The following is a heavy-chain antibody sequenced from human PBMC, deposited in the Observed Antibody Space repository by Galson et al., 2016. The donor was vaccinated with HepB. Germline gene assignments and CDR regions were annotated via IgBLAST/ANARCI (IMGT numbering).Heavy chain of an antibody. CDR2: IGGSDIKT. CDR3: AKDRGGRLDTGTLDF. V-gene: IGHV3-23*01. CDR1: GFTFSHYA. J-gene: IGHJ4*02. D-gene: IGHD3-10*01. Sequence: LRLSCAASGFTFSHYAMSWVRQAPGKGLEWVSGIGGSDIKTYYADSVRGRVTISRDNSKNTLYLQVDSLRDEDSAVYYCAKDRGGRLDTGTLDFWGRGTLVTVSS.